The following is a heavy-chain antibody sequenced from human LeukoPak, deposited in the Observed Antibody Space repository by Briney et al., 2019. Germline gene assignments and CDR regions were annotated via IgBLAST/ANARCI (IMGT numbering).Heavy chain of an antibody. CDR1: GGSISSSSYY. CDR3: ARDRGGTGYYDYAWGSYRRHAFDI. D-gene: IGHD3-16*02. CDR2: IYYSGST. Sequence: PSETLSLTCTVSGGSISSSSYYWGWIRQPPGKGLEWIGSIYYSGSTYYNPSLKSRVTISVDTSKNQFSLKLSSVTAADTAVYYCARDRGGTGYYDYAWGSYRRHAFDIWGQGTMVTVSS. V-gene: IGHV4-39*07. J-gene: IGHJ3*02.